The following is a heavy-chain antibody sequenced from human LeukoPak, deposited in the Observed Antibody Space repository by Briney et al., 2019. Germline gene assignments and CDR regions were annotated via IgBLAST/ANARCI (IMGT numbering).Heavy chain of an antibody. V-gene: IGHV4-4*07. Sequence: SETLSLTCTVSGGSISGYYWSWIRQPAGKGLEWIGRIYTSGSTNYNPSLKSRVTMSVGTSKNQFSLKLSSVTAADTAVYYCARHSRTTGYLTRNWGQGTLVTVSS. J-gene: IGHJ4*02. CDR2: IYTSGST. CDR1: GGSISGYY. D-gene: IGHD1-1*01. CDR3: ARHSRTTGYLTRN.